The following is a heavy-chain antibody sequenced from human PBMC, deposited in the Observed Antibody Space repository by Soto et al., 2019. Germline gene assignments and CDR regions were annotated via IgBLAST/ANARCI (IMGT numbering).Heavy chain of an antibody. CDR2: IWYDGSNK. CDR3: ATAYLRAMGPPYYGMDV. Sequence: PGGSLRLSCAASGFTFSSYGMHWVRQAPGKGLEWVAVIWYDGSNKYYADSVKGRFTISRDNSKNTLYLQMNSLRAEDTAVYYCATAYLRAMGPPYYGMDVWGQGTTVTVSS. CDR1: GFTFSSYG. V-gene: IGHV3-33*01. D-gene: IGHD5-18*01. J-gene: IGHJ6*02.